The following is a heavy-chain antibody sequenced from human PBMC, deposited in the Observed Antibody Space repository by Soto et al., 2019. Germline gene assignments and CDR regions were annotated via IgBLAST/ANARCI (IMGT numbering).Heavy chain of an antibody. Sequence: GGSLRLSCAASGFTFSSYSMNWVRQAPGKGLEWVSYISSSSSTIYYADSVKGRFTISRDNAKNSLYLQMNSLRAEDTAVYYCARDRGGNSALKGRHGGFDYWGQGTLVTVSS. CDR2: ISSSSSTI. D-gene: IGHD2-21*02. CDR1: GFTFSSYS. V-gene: IGHV3-48*01. J-gene: IGHJ4*02. CDR3: ARDRGGNSALKGRHGGFDY.